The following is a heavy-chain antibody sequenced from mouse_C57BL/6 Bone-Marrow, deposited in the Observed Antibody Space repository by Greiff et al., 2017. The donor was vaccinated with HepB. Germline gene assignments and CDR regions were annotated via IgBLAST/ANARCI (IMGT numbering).Heavy chain of an antibody. CDR1: GYTFTSYW. V-gene: IGHV1-50*01. D-gene: IGHD1-1*01. J-gene: IGHJ1*03. CDR3: ARKEVLRSYWYFDV. Sequence: QVQLKQPGAELVKPGASVKLSCKASGYTFTSYWMQWVKQRPGQGLEWIGEIDPSDSYTNYNQKFKGKATLTVDTSSSTAYMQLSSLTSEDSAVYYCARKEVLRSYWYFDVWGTGTTVTVSS. CDR2: IDPSDSYT.